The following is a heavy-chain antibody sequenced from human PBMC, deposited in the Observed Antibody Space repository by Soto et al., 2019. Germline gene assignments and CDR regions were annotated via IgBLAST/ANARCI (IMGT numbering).Heavy chain of an antibody. CDR3: ARDRTYYDSSGSPYYDYYGMDV. J-gene: IGHJ6*02. CDR2: IWYDGSNK. CDR1: GFTFSSYG. Sequence: PGGSLRLSCAASGFTFSSYGMHWVRQAPGKGLEWVAVIWYDGSNKYYADSVKGRFTISRDNSKNTLYLQMNSLRAEDTAVYYCARDRTYYDSSGSPYYDYYGMDVWGQGTTVTVS. V-gene: IGHV3-33*01. D-gene: IGHD3-22*01.